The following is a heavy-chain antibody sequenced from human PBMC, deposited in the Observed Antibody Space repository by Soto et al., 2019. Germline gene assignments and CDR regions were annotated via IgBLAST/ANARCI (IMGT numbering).Heavy chain of an antibody. CDR3: AKRTINYYGSGAYGMDV. J-gene: IGHJ6*02. CDR1: GFTFSSYA. V-gene: IGHV3-23*01. Sequence: QPGGSLRLSCAASGFTFSSYAMSWVRQAPGKGLEWVSAISGSGGSTFYADSVKGRFTISSDNSKNTLYLQMNSLRAEDTAVYYCAKRTINYYGSGAYGMDVWGQETTVTVSS. CDR2: ISGSGGST. D-gene: IGHD3-10*01.